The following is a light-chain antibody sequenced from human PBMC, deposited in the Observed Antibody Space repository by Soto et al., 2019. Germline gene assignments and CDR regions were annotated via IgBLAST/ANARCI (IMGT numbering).Light chain of an antibody. Sequence: QAASVSGSPGQSITISCTGTSSDVGRYNYVSWYQQHPGKAPKLMIHDVSNRPSGVSDRFSGSKSGNTASLTISGLQAEDEADYYCSSYTSSSTLYAFGTGTKLTVL. CDR1: SSDVGRYNY. J-gene: IGLJ1*01. CDR2: DVS. CDR3: SSYTSSSTLYA. V-gene: IGLV2-14*01.